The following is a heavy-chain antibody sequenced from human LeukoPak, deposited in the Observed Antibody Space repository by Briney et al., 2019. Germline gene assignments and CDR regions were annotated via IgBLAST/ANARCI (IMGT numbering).Heavy chain of an antibody. CDR2: IYTSGST. J-gene: IGHJ3*02. Sequence: SETLSLTCTVSGGSISSGSYYWSWIRQPAGKGLEWIGRIYTSGSTNYNPSLKSRVTISVDMSKNQISLKLDSVTAADTAMYYCARISGNGPDAFDIWGQGTMVTVSS. V-gene: IGHV4-61*02. CDR1: GGSISSGSYY. D-gene: IGHD1-1*01. CDR3: ARISGNGPDAFDI.